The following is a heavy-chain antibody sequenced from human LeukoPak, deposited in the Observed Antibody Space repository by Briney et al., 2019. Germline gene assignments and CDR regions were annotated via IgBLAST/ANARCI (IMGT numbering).Heavy chain of an antibody. CDR3: ARQISGGSCRLDY. Sequence: SETLSLTCTVSGGSINSNYWSWIRQPPGKGLEWIGYIYHSGSTNYNPSLKSRVTISVDTSKNQFSLKLSSVTAADTAVYYCARQISGGSCRLDYWGQGTLVTVSS. CDR2: IYHSGST. CDR1: GGSINSNY. V-gene: IGHV4-59*08. D-gene: IGHD2-15*01. J-gene: IGHJ4*02.